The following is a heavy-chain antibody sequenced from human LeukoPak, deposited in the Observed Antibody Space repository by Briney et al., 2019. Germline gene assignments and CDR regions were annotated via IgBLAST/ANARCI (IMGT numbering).Heavy chain of an antibody. V-gene: IGHV4-31*03. CDR3: ARVVFSYDSSGYYYVSPYWYFDL. J-gene: IGHJ2*01. CDR2: IYYSGST. CDR1: GGSISSGGYY. D-gene: IGHD3-22*01. Sequence: SETLSLTCTVSGGSISSGGYYWSWIRQHPGKCLEWIGYIYYSGSTYYNPSLKSRVTISVDTSKNQFSLKLSSVTAADTAVYYCARVVFSYDSSGYYYVSPYWYFDLWGRGTLVTVSS.